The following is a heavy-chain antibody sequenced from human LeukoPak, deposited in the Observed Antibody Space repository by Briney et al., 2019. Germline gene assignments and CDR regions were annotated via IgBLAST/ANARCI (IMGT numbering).Heavy chain of an antibody. J-gene: IGHJ3*02. V-gene: IGHV4-4*07. CDR1: GGSISSYY. CDR3: ARDRYYYGSGSYYNRGAFDI. Sequence: SETLSLTCTVSGGSISSYYWSWIRQPAGKGLEWIGRIYTSGSTNYNPSLKSRVTISVDKSKNQFSLNLSSVTAADTAVYYCARDRYYYGSGSYYNRGAFDIWGQGTMVTVSS. CDR2: IYTSGST. D-gene: IGHD3-10*01.